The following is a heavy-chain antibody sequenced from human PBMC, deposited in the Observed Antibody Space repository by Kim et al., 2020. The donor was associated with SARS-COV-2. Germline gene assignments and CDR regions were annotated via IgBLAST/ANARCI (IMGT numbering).Heavy chain of an antibody. D-gene: IGHD2-2*01. CDR1: GFTFGDYA. Sequence: GGSLRLSCTASGFTFGDYAMSWFRQAPGKGLEWVNFIRSKAYGGTTENVASVKGRFTISRDDCKSIAYLQMNSLKTEDTAVYYCTRGVPGYCSSTSCYYDAFDIWGQGTMVTVSS. CDR3: TRGVPGYCSSTSCYYDAFDI. J-gene: IGHJ3*02. V-gene: IGHV3-49*03. CDR2: IRSKAYGGTT.